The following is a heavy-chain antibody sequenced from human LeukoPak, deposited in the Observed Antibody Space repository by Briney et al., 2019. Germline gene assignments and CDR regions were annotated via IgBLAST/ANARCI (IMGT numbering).Heavy chain of an antibody. D-gene: IGHD5-12*01. CDR1: GGSFSAYY. J-gene: IGHJ4*02. V-gene: IGHV4-34*01. CDR3: ARRFRGYSAYDTIDY. Sequence: PSETLSLTCAVYGGSFSAYYWSWIRQPPGKGLEWIGEINHSGSPNYNPSLKSRVTISLDTSKNQFSLKLSSVTAADTAVYYCARRFRGYSAYDTIDYWGQGTLVTVSS. CDR2: INHSGSP.